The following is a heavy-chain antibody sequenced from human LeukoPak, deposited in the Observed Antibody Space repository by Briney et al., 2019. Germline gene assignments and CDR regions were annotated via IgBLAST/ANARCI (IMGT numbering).Heavy chain of an antibody. Sequence: PSETLSLTCSVSGDSITGYYWGWIRQPPGKGLEWIGNIYYTGNTYYNSSLKSRVTISLDTSKNQFSLKVISMTAADTAVYYCANMGYSYAPGLFDPWGQGTLVTVSS. V-gene: IGHV4-39*07. CDR1: GDSITGYY. CDR2: IYYTGNT. D-gene: IGHD5-18*01. J-gene: IGHJ5*02. CDR3: ANMGYSYAPGLFDP.